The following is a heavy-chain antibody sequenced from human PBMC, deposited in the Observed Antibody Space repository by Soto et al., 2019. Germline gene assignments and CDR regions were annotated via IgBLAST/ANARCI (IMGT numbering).Heavy chain of an antibody. CDR2: INHSGST. V-gene: IGHV4-34*01. D-gene: IGHD6-6*01. Sequence: SETLSLTCAVYGGSFSGYYWSWIRQPPGKGLEWIGEINHSGSTNYNPSLKSRVTISVDTSKNQFSLKLSSVTAADTAVYYCARGAIAARRTHMDVSGQGTKDTVS. J-gene: IGHJ6*02. CDR1: GGSFSGYY. CDR3: ARGAIAARRTHMDV.